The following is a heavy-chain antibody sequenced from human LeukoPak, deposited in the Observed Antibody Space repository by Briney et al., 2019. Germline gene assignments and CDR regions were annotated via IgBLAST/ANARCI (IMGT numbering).Heavy chain of an antibody. CDR3: AREFHVPYYDILTGYYNYWFDP. D-gene: IGHD3-9*01. V-gene: IGHV1-18*01. CDR1: GYTFTGYG. CDR2: ISAYNGNT. Sequence: ASVKVSCKASGYTFTGYGISWVRQAPGQGLEWMGWISAYNGNTNYAQKLQSRVTMTTDTSTSTAYMELRSLRSDDTAVYYCAREFHVPYYDILTGYYNYWFDPWGQGTLVTVSS. J-gene: IGHJ5*02.